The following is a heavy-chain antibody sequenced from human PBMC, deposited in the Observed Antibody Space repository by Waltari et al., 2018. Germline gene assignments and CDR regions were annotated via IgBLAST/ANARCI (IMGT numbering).Heavy chain of an antibody. J-gene: IGHJ4*02. D-gene: IGHD3-22*01. Sequence: QVQLVQSGAEVKKPGSSVMVSCKASGGHFSSYTISWVRQAPGQGLEWMGRIIPILGIANYAQKFQGRVTITADKSTSTAYMELSSLRSEDTAVYYCARDYYDSSGYPSLEYWGQGTLVTVSS. CDR1: GGHFSSYT. CDR2: IIPILGIA. CDR3: ARDYYDSSGYPSLEY. V-gene: IGHV1-69*08.